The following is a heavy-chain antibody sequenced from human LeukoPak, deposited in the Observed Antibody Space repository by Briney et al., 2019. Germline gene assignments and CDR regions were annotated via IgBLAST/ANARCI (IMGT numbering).Heavy chain of an antibody. CDR3: ARVLSNWNSDH. D-gene: IGHD1-1*01. CDR1: GFTFSSYS. J-gene: IGHJ4*02. CDR2: ISSSSSYI. Sequence: GGSLRLSCAASGFTFSSYSMNWVRQAPGKGLEWVSSISSSSSYIYYADSVKGRFTISRDNAKNSLYLQMNSLRAEDTAVYYCARVLSNWNSDHWGQGTLVTVSS. V-gene: IGHV3-21*01.